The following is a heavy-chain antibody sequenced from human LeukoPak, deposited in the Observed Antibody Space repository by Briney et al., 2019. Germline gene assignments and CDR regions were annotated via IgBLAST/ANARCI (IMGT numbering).Heavy chain of an antibody. V-gene: IGHV1-69*13. D-gene: IGHD3-10*01. Sequence: ASVKVSCKASGGTFSSYAISWVRQAPGQGLEWMGGIIPIFGTANYAQKFQGRVTITADESTSTAYMELSSLRSEDTAVYYCARSATYYYGSGSYYNHIYRGQGTLVTVSS. CDR2: IIPIFGTA. CDR1: GGTFSSYA. CDR3: ARSATYYYGSGSYYNHIY. J-gene: IGHJ4*02.